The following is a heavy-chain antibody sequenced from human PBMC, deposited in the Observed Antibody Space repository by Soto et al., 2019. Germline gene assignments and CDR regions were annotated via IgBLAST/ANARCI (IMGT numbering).Heavy chain of an antibody. Sequence: PSETLSLTCIVSGDSISSSNYYWGWLRQSPGTDLEWIGTIYYSGITYYNPSLKSRVTISVDPSKNQFSLMLSSVIAADTAVYYCAGYSNSWSKYVKHWGRGSLVTVSS. D-gene: IGHD6-13*01. CDR1: GDSISSSNYY. V-gene: IGHV4-39*01. J-gene: IGHJ1*01. CDR3: AGYSNSWSKYVKH. CDR2: IYYSGIT.